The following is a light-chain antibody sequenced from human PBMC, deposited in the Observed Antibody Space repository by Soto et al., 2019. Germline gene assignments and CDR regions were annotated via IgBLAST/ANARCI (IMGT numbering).Light chain of an antibody. CDR1: SSNVGGYKY. J-gene: IGLJ1*01. Sequence: QSVLTQPASVSGSPGQSITISCTGTSSNVGGYKYVSWYQQHPGKAPKLMIYDIRNRPSGVSNRVSGSKSGNTASLAISGLQAEDEADYYCSSYTSSSTRVFVTGTKLAVL. CDR2: DIR. V-gene: IGLV2-14*03. CDR3: SSYTSSSTRV.